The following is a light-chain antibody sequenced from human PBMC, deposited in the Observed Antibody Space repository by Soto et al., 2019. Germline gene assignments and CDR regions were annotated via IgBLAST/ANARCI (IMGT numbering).Light chain of an antibody. V-gene: IGKV3-20*01. Sequence: EIVLTQYPGTLSLSLGERATLSCRASQYITSSYLAWYQQKPGQPPRLLIYGASTRATGIPDRFSGSGSGTDFTLTISRLEPEDFAVYFCQQFGRSTAFGQGTKVEIK. CDR2: GAS. J-gene: IGKJ1*01. CDR3: QQFGRSTA. CDR1: QYITSSY.